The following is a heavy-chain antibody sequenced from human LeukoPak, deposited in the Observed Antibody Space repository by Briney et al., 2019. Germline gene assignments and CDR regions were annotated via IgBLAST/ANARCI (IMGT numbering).Heavy chain of an antibody. CDR1: GFTFSTYG. J-gene: IGHJ4*02. V-gene: IGHV3-30*18. Sequence: PGGSLRLSCAASGFTFSTYGIHWVRQAPGKGLEWVAVTSYDGSNKYYADSVKGRFTISRDNTKNTLYLQMNSLRAEDTAVYYCAKAQLGIRYYFDYWGQGTLVTVSS. CDR3: AKAQLGIRYYFDY. CDR2: TSYDGSNK. D-gene: IGHD7-27*01.